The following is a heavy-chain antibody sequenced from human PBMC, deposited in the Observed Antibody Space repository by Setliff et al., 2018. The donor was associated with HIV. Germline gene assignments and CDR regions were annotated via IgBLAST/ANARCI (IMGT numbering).Heavy chain of an antibody. V-gene: IGHV4-30-4*08. CDR1: GGSIGSGDYY. CDR3: ARAVVVAATIWFDP. Sequence: SETLSLTCTVSGGSIGSGDYYWSWIRQPPGKGLEWIGYIYYSGSTYYNPSLKSRVTISVDTSKNQFSLKLSSVTAADTAVYYCARAVVVAATIWFDPWGQGTLVTVSS. CDR2: IYYSGST. J-gene: IGHJ5*02. D-gene: IGHD2-15*01.